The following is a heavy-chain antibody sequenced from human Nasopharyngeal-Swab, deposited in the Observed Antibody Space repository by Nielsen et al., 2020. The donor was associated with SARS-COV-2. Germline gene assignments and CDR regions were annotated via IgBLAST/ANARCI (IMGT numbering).Heavy chain of an antibody. CDR2: ISGSGGST. CDR1: GFTFSSYA. J-gene: IGHJ6*02. V-gene: IGHV3-23*01. CDR3: ARVPTMEVMYYYYGMDV. Sequence: GESLKISCAASGFTFSSYAMSWVRQAPGKGLEWVSAISGSGGSTYYADSVKGRFTISRDNAKNTLYLQMNSLRAEDTAVYYCARVPTMEVMYYYYGMDVWGQGTTVTVSS. D-gene: IGHD3-10*01.